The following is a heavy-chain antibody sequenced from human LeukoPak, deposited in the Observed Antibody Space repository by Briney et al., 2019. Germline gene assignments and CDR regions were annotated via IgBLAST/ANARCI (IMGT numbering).Heavy chain of an antibody. CDR3: ARDTAMANFDY. D-gene: IGHD5-18*01. CDR1: GFTFSSYG. Sequence: GGSLRLSCAASGFTFSSYGMHWVRQAPGMGLEWVAVISYDGSNKYYADSVKGRFTISRDNSKNTLYLQMNSLRAEDTAVYYCARDTAMANFDYWGQGTLVTVSS. CDR2: ISYDGSNK. V-gene: IGHV3-30*03. J-gene: IGHJ4*02.